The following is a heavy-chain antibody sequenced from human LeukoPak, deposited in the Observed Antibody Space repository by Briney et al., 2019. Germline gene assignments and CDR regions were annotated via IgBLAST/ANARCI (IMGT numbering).Heavy chain of an antibody. D-gene: IGHD2-2*01. Sequence: SETLSLTCTVSGGSISSYYWSWIRQPPGKGLEWIGYIYYSGSTNYNPSLKSRVTISVDTSKNQFSLKLSSVTAEVTAVYYCARGPVALDYWGQGTLVTVSS. V-gene: IGHV4-59*12. J-gene: IGHJ4*02. CDR1: GGSISSYY. CDR3: ARGPVALDY. CDR2: IYYSGST.